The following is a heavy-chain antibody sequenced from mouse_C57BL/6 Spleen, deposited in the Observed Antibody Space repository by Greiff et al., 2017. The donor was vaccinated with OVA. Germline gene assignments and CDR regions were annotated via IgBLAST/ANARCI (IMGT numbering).Heavy chain of an antibody. V-gene: IGHV1-52*01. J-gene: IGHJ4*01. CDR1: GYTFTSYW. CDR2: IDPSDSET. D-gene: IGHD2-4*01. Sequence: QVQLQQPGAELVRPGSSVKLSCKASGYTFTSYWMHWVKQRPIQGLEWIGNIDPSDSETHYNQKFKDKATLTVDKSSSTAYMQLSSLTSEDSAVYYCARGDYVYYYARDYWGKGTSVTVSS. CDR3: ARGDYVYYYARDY.